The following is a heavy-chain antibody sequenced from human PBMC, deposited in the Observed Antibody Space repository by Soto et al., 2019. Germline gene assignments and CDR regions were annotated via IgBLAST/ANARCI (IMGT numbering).Heavy chain of an antibody. CDR3: ARHGLPAALTPYYYYYMDV. CDR2: IYYSGST. CDR1: GGSISSYY. J-gene: IGHJ6*03. Sequence: KTSETLSLTCTVSGGSISSYYWSWIRQPPGKGLEWIGSIYYSGSTNYSPSLKSRVTISVDTSKNQFSLKLSSVTAADTAVYYCARHGLPAALTPYYYYYMDVWGKGTTVTVSS. V-gene: IGHV4-59*08. D-gene: IGHD2-2*01.